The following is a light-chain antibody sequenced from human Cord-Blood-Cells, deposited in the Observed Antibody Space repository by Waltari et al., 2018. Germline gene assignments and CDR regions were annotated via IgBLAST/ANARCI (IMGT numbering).Light chain of an antibody. CDR3: SSYTSSSTLV. V-gene: IGLV2-14*01. CDR1: SRDVGGDNY. Sequence: QSALTQPASVSGSPGQAITISCTGTSRDVGGDNYVSWYQQHPGKAPKPLIYDVSNRPSGVSNRFSGSKSGNTASLTISGLQAEDEADYSCSSYTSSSTLVFGGGTKLTVL. CDR2: DVS. J-gene: IGLJ3*02.